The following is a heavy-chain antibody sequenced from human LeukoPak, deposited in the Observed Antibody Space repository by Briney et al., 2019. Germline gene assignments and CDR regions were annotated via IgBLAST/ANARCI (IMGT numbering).Heavy chain of an antibody. CDR3: ARGGGSYYIDY. CDR2: IHYSGRP. Sequence: SETLSLTCTVSGGSISGHYWTWIRQPPGKGLEWIGQIHYSGRPDYNPSLKSRVTISVDTSKNQFSLKLSSVTAADTAVYYCARGGGSYYIDYWGQGTLVTVSS. V-gene: IGHV4-59*11. D-gene: IGHD1-26*01. CDR1: GGSISGHY. J-gene: IGHJ4*02.